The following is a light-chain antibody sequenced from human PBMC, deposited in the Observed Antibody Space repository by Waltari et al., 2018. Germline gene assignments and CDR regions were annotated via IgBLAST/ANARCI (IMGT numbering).Light chain of an antibody. Sequence: DVGLTQSPLSLPVTLGQPASISCRSSQSLVYTVAISYLNWFHQRPGQAPRRLICKVSNRDSGVPDIFSGSGSGTDFTLMISSVESDDVGVYFCMQATHWPVTFGQGTRLVIK. J-gene: IGKJ5*01. V-gene: IGKV2-30*01. CDR3: MQATHWPVT. CDR1: QSLVYTVAISY. CDR2: KVS.